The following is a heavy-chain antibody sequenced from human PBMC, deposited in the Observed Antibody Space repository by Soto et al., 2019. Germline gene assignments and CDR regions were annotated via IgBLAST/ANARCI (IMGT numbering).Heavy chain of an antibody. V-gene: IGHV4-59*01. J-gene: IGHJ4*02. D-gene: IGHD5-12*01. CDR2: IYYSGST. Sequence: SETLSLTCTVSGGSISSYYWSWIRQPPGKGLEWIGYIYYSGSTNYNPSLKSRVTISVDTSKNRFSLKLSSVTAADTAVYYCAREADIVATITFDYWGQGTLVTVSS. CDR3: AREADIVATITFDY. CDR1: GGSISSYY.